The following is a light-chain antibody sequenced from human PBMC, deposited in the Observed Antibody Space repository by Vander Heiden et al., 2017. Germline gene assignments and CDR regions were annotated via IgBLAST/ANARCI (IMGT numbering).Light chain of an antibody. J-gene: IGLJ2*01. V-gene: IGLV3-21*02. CDR2: DDS. CDR3: QVWDSSSDHVV. CDR1: NIGSKS. Sequence: SHVLTQPPSVSVAPGQTARITCGRNNIGSKSGRRYQQEPGQATVLVVYDDSDRPSGIPERFSGSNSGNTATLTISRVEAGDEADYYCQVWDSSSDHVVFGGGTKLTVL.